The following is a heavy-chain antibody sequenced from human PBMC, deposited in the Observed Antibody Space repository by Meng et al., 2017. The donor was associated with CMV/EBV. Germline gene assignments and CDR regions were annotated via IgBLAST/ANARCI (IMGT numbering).Heavy chain of an antibody. Sequence: IGGGGYCWRWVRQRPGEGVGWMGYIYYSGSTYYNPSLKSRVTISVDTSKNQFSLKLSSVTAADTAVYYCARGARYCSGGSCSSWFDPWGQGTLVTVSS. V-gene: IGHV4-31*02. CDR2: IYYSGST. D-gene: IGHD2-15*01. CDR3: ARGARYCSGGSCSSWFDP. CDR1: IGGGGYC. J-gene: IGHJ5*02.